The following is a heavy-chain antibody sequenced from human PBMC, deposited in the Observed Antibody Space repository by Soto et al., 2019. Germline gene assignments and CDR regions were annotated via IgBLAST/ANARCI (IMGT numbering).Heavy chain of an antibody. J-gene: IGHJ6*03. CDR2: INHSGST. V-gene: IGHV4-34*01. CDR3: ARVRGYCSGGSCYLRYYYYYMDV. Sequence: PSETLSLTCAVYGGSFSGYYWSWIRQPPGKGLEWIGEINHSGSTNYNPSLKSRVTISVDTSKNQFSLKLSSVTAADTAVYYCARVRGYCSGGSCYLRYYYYYMDVWGKGTTVTVSS. D-gene: IGHD2-15*01. CDR1: GGSFSGYY.